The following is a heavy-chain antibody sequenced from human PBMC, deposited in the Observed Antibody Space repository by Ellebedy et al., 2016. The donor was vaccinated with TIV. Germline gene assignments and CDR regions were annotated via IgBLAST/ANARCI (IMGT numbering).Heavy chain of an antibody. CDR2: INPNSGGT. CDR3: ARTPRFVRSYYDSSGSLFDI. CDR1: GYTFTGYY. D-gene: IGHD3-22*01. Sequence: ASVKVSCKASGYTFTGYYMHWARQAPGQGLEWMGWINPNSGGTNYAQKFQGRVTMTRDTSISTAYMELSRLRSDDTAVYYCARTPRFVRSYYDSSGSLFDIWGQGTMVTVSS. J-gene: IGHJ3*02. V-gene: IGHV1-2*02.